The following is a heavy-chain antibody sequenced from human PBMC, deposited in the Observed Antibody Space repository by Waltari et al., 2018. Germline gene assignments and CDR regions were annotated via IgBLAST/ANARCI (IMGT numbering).Heavy chain of an antibody. Sequence: QVHLRVSGPGLVTPSETLSLTCAVSDYSLSSGFSWGWIRQPPGKGLEWIGSINHSGSTFYNPSLKSRVTISVDTALNHFSLKLNSVTATDTAVYYCARQGGYINVWWEDYWYFDHWGRGTLVTVSS. CDR1: DYSLSSGFS. CDR3: ARQGGYINVWWEDYWYFDH. D-gene: IGHD1-26*01. J-gene: IGHJ2*01. V-gene: IGHV4-38-2*01. CDR2: INHSGST.